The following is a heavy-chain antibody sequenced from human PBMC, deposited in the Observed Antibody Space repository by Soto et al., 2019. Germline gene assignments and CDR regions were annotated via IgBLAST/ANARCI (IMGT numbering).Heavy chain of an antibody. Sequence: EVQLLESGGGLVQPGGSLRLSCAASGFTFSSYAMSWVRQAPGKGLEWVSAISGSGGSTYYADSVKGRFTISRDNAKNTPSLQRNSLRAEDTAVYYCAKGSFHYDILTGYFNWFDPWGQGTLVTVSS. V-gene: IGHV3-23*01. CDR3: AKGSFHYDILTGYFNWFDP. J-gene: IGHJ5*02. D-gene: IGHD3-9*01. CDR2: ISGSGGST. CDR1: GFTFSSYA.